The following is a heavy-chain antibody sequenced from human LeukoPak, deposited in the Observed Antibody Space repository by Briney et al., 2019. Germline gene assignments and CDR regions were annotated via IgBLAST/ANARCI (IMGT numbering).Heavy chain of an antibody. V-gene: IGHV3-30-3*01. D-gene: IGHD3-22*01. Sequence: GGSLRLSCAASGFTFSSYAMHWVRQAPGKGLEWVAVISYDGSNKYYADSVKGRFTISRDNSKNTLYLQMNSLRAEDTAVYYCARDEVTTKAFQHWGQGTLVTVSS. CDR1: GFTFSSYA. CDR3: ARDEVTTKAFQH. J-gene: IGHJ1*01. CDR2: ISYDGSNK.